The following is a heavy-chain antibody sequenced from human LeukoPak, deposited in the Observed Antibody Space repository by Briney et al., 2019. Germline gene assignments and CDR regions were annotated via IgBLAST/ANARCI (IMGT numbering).Heavy chain of an antibody. CDR3: VRGVRPSVGMDV. D-gene: IGHD6-6*01. CDR1: GFTISNNY. V-gene: IGHV3-66*01. J-gene: IGHJ6*02. CDR2: IYPDGGT. Sequence: GGSLRLSCEASGFTISNNYMNWARRAPGKGLEWVSTIYPDGGTYYADSVRNRFTISRDTFKNTLFLQMNSLSAGDTAHYYCVRGVRPSVGMDVWGQGTTLIVSS.